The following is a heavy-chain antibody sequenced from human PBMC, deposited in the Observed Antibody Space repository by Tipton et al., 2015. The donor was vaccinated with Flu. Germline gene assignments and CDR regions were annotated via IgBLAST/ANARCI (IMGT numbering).Heavy chain of an antibody. D-gene: IGHD2-21*02. Sequence: SLRLSCAASGFTFSTYSMIWVRQAPGKGLEWVSYMSGTSLYKYYAGSVRGRFTISRDNARNSLFLHMSSLRAEDTAVYYCARDRWGDSYDAFDIWGQGTLVTVSS. V-gene: IGHV3-21*01. CDR3: ARDRWGDSYDAFDI. J-gene: IGHJ3*02. CDR2: MSGTSLYK. CDR1: GFTFSTYS.